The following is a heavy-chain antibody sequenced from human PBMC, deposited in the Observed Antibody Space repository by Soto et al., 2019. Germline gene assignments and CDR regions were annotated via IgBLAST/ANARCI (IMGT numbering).Heavy chain of an antibody. CDR2: INPSGGST. J-gene: IGHJ6*02. Sequence: ASVKVSCKASGYTFTSYYMHWARQAPGQGLEWMGIINPSGGSTSYAQKFQGRVTMTRDTSTSTVYMELSSLRSEDTAVYYCARDLVGVLLSQTSYYYYYGMDVWGQGTTVTVSS. V-gene: IGHV1-46*01. D-gene: IGHD1-26*01. CDR1: GYTFTSYY. CDR3: ARDLVGVLLSQTSYYYYYGMDV.